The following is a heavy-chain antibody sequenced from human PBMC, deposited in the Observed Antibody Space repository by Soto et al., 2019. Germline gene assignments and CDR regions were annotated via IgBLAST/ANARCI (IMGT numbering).Heavy chain of an antibody. Sequence: QVTLKESGPVLVKATETLTLTCTVSGFSLTTGRMGVSWIRQPPGKALEWLAHIFSNAERSYKSSLQTMLTIAYGTSKGQVVLTMTDVGPLDTATYYCARLVADPYYYYYGLDVWGPGTTVTVSS. V-gene: IGHV2-26*01. J-gene: IGHJ6*02. CDR1: GFSLTTGRMG. CDR2: IFSNAER. CDR3: ARLVADPYYYYYGLDV.